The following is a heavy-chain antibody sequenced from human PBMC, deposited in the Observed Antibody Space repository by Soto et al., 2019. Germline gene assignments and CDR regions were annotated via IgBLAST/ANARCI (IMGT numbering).Heavy chain of an antibody. V-gene: IGHV3-73*01. Sequence: EVQLVESGGGLVQPGGSLKLSCAASGFTFSGSAMHWVRQASGKGLEWVGRIRSKANSYATAYAASVKGRFTISRDDSXNXVYLQMNSLKTEDTAVYYCTRLTHDSSSWYLNWFDPWCQGTLVTVSS. J-gene: IGHJ5*02. D-gene: IGHD6-13*01. CDR3: TRLTHDSSSWYLNWFDP. CDR1: GFTFSGSA. CDR2: IRSKANSYAT.